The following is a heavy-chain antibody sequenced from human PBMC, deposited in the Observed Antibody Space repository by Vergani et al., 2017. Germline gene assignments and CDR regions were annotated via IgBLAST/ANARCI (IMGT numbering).Heavy chain of an antibody. V-gene: IGHV3-74*03. J-gene: IGHJ5*01. D-gene: IGHD3-9*01. CDR1: GFSFNSYW. CDR2: IKSDGSIN. Sequence: DVHLAESGGGFFQPGGSLRLSCSASGFSFNSYWMHWVRQVPGKGLLWVSRIKSDGSINAYADSVKGRFTISRDNAQNTLYLQMNSLRVEDTGVYYCARARCIETCYMSNWLDSWGQGTLVTVSS. CDR3: ARARCIETCYMSNWLDS.